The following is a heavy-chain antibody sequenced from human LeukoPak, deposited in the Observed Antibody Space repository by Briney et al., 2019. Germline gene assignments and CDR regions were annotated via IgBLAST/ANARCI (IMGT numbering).Heavy chain of an antibody. J-gene: IGHJ4*02. Sequence: ASVKVSCKASGYTFTGYYMHWVRQAPGQGLGWMGWINPNSGGTNYAQKFQGRVTMTRDTSISTAYMELSRLRSDDTAVYYCARFYYDSSGYGIPFDYWGQGTLVTVSS. D-gene: IGHD3-22*01. V-gene: IGHV1-2*02. CDR1: GYTFTGYY. CDR3: ARFYYDSSGYGIPFDY. CDR2: INPNSGGT.